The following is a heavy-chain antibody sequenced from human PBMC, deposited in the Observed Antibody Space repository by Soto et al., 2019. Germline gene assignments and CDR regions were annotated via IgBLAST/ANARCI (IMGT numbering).Heavy chain of an antibody. Sequence: SETLSLTCTVSGGSISSGGYYWSWIRQHPGKGLEWIGYIYYSGSTYYNPSLKSRVTISVDTSKNQFSLKLSSVTAADTAVYYCARGATMVRGVTHTPYFDYWGQGTLVTVS. V-gene: IGHV4-31*03. J-gene: IGHJ4*02. CDR3: ARGATMVRGVTHTPYFDY. D-gene: IGHD3-10*01. CDR2: IYYSGST. CDR1: GGSISSGGYY.